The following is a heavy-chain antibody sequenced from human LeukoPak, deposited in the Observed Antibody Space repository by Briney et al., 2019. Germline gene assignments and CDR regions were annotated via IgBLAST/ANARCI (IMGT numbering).Heavy chain of an antibody. J-gene: IGHJ4*02. CDR2: INHSGST. Sequence: SETPSLTCAVYGGSFSGYYWSWIRQPPGKGLEWIGEINHSGSTNYNPSLKSRVTISVDTSKNQFSLKLSSVTAADTAVYYCARSIVAAATIDYWGQGTLVTVSS. CDR1: GGSFSGYY. D-gene: IGHD6-13*01. CDR3: ARSIVAAATIDY. V-gene: IGHV4-34*01.